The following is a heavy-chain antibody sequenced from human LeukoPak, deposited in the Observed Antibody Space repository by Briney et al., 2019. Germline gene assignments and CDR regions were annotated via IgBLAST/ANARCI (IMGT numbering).Heavy chain of an antibody. V-gene: IGHV3-21*01. Sequence: GGSLRLSCAASGFSFNIFTMLCVRQAPGKGPEWVSSISSSGNYREFADSVKGRFTISRDNAAKTVYLQMNSLRVEDTAVYYCTGEYIRGVADDWSQGTVVTVSS. CDR2: ISSSGNYR. J-gene: IGHJ4*02. CDR1: GFSFNIFT. CDR3: TGEYIRGVADD. D-gene: IGHD2-21*01.